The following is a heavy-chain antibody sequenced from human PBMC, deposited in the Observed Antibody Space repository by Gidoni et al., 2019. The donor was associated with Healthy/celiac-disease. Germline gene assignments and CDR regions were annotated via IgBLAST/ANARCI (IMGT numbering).Heavy chain of an antibody. V-gene: IGHV4-30-4*01. CDR3: ARGPYCGGDCYLERKDAFDI. J-gene: IGHJ3*02. CDR1: GGSISSGDYY. D-gene: IGHD2-21*02. Sequence: QVQLQESGPGLVKPSQTLSLTCTVSGGSISSGDYYWSWIRQPPGKGLEWIGYIYYSGSTYYNPSLKSRVTISVDTSKNQFSLKLSSVTAADTAVYYCARGPYCGGDCYLERKDAFDIWGQGTMVTVSS. CDR2: IYYSGST.